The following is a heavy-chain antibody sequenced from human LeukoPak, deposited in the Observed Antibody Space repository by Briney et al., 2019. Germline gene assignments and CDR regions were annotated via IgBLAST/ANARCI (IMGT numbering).Heavy chain of an antibody. CDR2: IYDSGST. CDR1: GGSISSSSYY. CDR3: ARTPARYNWNNGFDI. Sequence: SETLSLTCTVSGGSISSSSYYWGWIRQTPGKGLEWIGSIYDSGSTYYNPSLKSRVTISVDTSKNQSSLKLSSLTAADTAVYYCARTPARYNWNNGFDIWGQGTMVTVSS. V-gene: IGHV4-39*01. J-gene: IGHJ3*02. D-gene: IGHD1/OR15-1a*01.